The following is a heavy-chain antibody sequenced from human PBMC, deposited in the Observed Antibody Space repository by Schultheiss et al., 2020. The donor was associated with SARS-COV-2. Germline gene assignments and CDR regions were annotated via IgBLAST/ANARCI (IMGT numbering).Heavy chain of an antibody. V-gene: IGHV1-2*02. CDR1: GYTFTSYD. J-gene: IGHJ6*02. D-gene: IGHD2-8*01. CDR3: ARCPRRMGMDV. Sequence: ASVKVSCKASGYTFTSYDINWVRQAPGQGLEWMGWINPNSGGTNYAQKFQGRVTMTRDTSISTAYMELSRLRSDDTAVYYCARCPRRMGMDVWGQGTTVTVAS. CDR2: INPNSGGT.